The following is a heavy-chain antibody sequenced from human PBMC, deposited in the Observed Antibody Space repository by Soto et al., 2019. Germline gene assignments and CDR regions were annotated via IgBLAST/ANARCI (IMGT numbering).Heavy chain of an antibody. V-gene: IGHV3-15*01. Sequence: GGSLRLSCAASGFSVTNSWITWVRQPPGKGLEWVGRIKSKTDGGTTDYVAPVKGRFTISRDDSKNTLYLQMNSLRVEDTAVYYCARVVVGATSWFDPWGQGTLVTVSS. CDR2: IKSKTDGGTT. CDR1: GFSVTNSW. CDR3: ARVVVGATSWFDP. D-gene: IGHD1-26*01. J-gene: IGHJ5*02.